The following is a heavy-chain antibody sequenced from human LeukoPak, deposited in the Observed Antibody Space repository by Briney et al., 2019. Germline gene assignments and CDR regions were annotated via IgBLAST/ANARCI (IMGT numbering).Heavy chain of an antibody. J-gene: IGHJ4*02. D-gene: IGHD5-12*01. Sequence: ASVKVSCKASGYTFTSYYMHWVRQAPGQGLEWMGWINPNSGGTNYAQKFQGRVTMTRDTSTSTVYMELSRLRSDDTAVYYCAKDRAVATIGGIDYWGQGTLVTVSS. V-gene: IGHV1-2*02. CDR1: GYTFTSYY. CDR2: INPNSGGT. CDR3: AKDRAVATIGGIDY.